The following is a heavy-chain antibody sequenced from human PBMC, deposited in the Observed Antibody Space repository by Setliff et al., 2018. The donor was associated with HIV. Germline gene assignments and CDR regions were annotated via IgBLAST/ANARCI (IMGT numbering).Heavy chain of an antibody. J-gene: IGHJ6*02. D-gene: IGHD3-10*01. V-gene: IGHV1-18*01. CDR2: ISTYNGNT. CDR1: GYTFTSYG. CDR3: AREQVGFGPPRGMDV. Sequence: ASVKVSCKASGYTFTSYGISWVRQAPGQGLEWMGWISTYNGNTNYAQKLQGRVTIMRDTSASTAYMELSSLRSEDTAVYYCAREQVGFGPPRGMDVWGQGTTVTVSS.